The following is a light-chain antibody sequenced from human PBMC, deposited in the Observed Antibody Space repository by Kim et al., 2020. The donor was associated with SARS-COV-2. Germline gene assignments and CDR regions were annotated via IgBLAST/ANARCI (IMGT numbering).Light chain of an antibody. J-gene: IGLJ2*01. CDR2: EVS. CDR1: SSDVGGYNY. V-gene: IGLV2-8*01. CDR3: SSYAASNNLV. Sequence: GQSVTISCTGTSSDVGGYNYVSWYQQHPGKAPTLMIYEVSKRPSGVPDRFSGSKSGNTASLTVSGLQAEDEADYYCSSYAASNNLVFGGGTQLTVL.